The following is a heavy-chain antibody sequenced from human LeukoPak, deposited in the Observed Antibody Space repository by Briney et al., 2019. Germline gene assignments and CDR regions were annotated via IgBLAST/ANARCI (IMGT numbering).Heavy chain of an antibody. CDR2: ISAHTGNT. CDR3: ARAEGDYDPLNWIDP. J-gene: IGHJ5*02. CDR1: GYTFSNHG. Sequence: ASVKVSCKASGYTFSNHGIGWVRQAPGQGLEWVGWISAHTGNTNYAQKVQGRVTMTTDTSTSTAYMELRSLTSDDTAVYYCARAEGDYDPLNWIDPWGQGTLVSVSS. D-gene: IGHD3-16*01. V-gene: IGHV1-18*01.